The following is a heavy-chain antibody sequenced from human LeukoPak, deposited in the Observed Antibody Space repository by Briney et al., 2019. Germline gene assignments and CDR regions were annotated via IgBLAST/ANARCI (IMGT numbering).Heavy chain of an antibody. D-gene: IGHD4-17*01. J-gene: IGHJ4*02. CDR2: INYSGST. CDR1: GGSVSSSRNY. V-gene: IGHV4-39*01. CDR3: ARHGPFYGTAFYFDY. Sequence: SETLSLTCFVSGGSVSSSRNYWGWIRQSPGKGLEWIGSINYSGSTSYNPSLKSRVTISVDTSKNQFSLRLSSVTAADTAFYYCARHGPFYGTAFYFDYWGQGTLVTVSS.